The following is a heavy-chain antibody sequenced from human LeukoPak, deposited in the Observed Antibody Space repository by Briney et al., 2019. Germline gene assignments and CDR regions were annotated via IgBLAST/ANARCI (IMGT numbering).Heavy chain of an antibody. CDR1: GGSFTGHY. J-gene: IGHJ4*02. CDR3: ARGPLRLLANDY. CDR2: INDSGST. D-gene: IGHD3-3*01. V-gene: IGHV4-34*01. Sequence: SETLSLTCAVYGGSFTGHYWHWIRQPPGKGLEWIGAINDSGSTNYNSSLKSRVTISVDTSKKQFSLKLTSVIAADTAVYYCARGPLRLLANDYSGRGSLVTVSS.